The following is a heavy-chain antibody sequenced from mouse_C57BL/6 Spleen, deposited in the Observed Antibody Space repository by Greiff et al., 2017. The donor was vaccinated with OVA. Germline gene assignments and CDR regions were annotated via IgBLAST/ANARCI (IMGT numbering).Heavy chain of an antibody. CDR2: IDPNSGGT. CDR3: ASSEADGQAYFDY. Sequence: VQLQQPGAELVKPGASVKLSCKASGYTFTSYWMHWVKQRPGRGLEWIGRIDPNSGGTKYNEKFKSKATLTVDKPSSTAYMQLSSLTSADSAVYYCASSEADGQAYFDYWGQGTTLTVSS. V-gene: IGHV1-72*01. J-gene: IGHJ2*01. D-gene: IGHD2-3*01. CDR1: GYTFTSYW.